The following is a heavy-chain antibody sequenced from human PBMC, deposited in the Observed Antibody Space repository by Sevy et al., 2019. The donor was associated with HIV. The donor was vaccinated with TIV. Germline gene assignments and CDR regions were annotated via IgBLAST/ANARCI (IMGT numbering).Heavy chain of an antibody. D-gene: IGHD3-3*01. V-gene: IGHV3-30*02. CDR1: GFTFSSYG. J-gene: IGHJ4*02. Sequence: GGSLRLSCAASGFTFSSYGMHWVRQAPGKGLEWVAFIRYDGSNKYHADSVKGRFTISRDNSKNTLYLQMNSLRAEDTAVYYCAKSPPTYYDFWSGYLYYFDYWGQGTLVTVSS. CDR2: IRYDGSNK. CDR3: AKSPPTYYDFWSGYLYYFDY.